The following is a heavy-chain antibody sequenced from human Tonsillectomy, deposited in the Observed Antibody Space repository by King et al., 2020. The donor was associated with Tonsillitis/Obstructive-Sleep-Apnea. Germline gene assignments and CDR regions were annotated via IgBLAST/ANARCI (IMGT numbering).Heavy chain of an antibody. CDR2: INTETGNP. D-gene: IGHD3-10*01. CDR3: ARDGSGTYRYYYYMDV. J-gene: IGHJ6*03. V-gene: IGHV7-4-1*02. Sequence: QLVQSGSELKKPGASVKVSCKASGYTFTSYTMDWVRQAPGQGLEWMGWINTETGNPKYVQGFTGRFVFSLDTSVSTAYLQISSLKAEDTAVYYCARDGSGTYRYYYYMDVWGKGTTVTVSS. CDR1: GYTFTSYT.